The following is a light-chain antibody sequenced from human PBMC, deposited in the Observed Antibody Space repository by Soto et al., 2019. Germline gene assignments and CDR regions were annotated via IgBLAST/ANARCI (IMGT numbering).Light chain of an antibody. CDR2: DAY. Sequence: IMLTQSPATLSLSPGERATLSCRASQSVSTYLAWCQQKPGQAPRLLIYDAYNRATGIPPRFSGSGSGTDFTLTISSLEPEDSAVYYCQQRHMWPITFGQGTRLEIK. V-gene: IGKV3-11*01. CDR1: QSVSTY. CDR3: QQRHMWPIT. J-gene: IGKJ5*01.